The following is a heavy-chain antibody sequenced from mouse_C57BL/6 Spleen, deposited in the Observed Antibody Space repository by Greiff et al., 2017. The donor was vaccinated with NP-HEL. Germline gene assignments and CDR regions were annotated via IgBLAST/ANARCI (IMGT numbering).Heavy chain of an antibody. CDR1: GYAFSSSW. V-gene: IGHV1-82*01. D-gene: IGHD4-1*01. CDR3: ARGVTGTDY. Sequence: VQLQESGPELVKPGASVKISCKASGYAFSSSWMNWVKQRPGKGLEWIGRIYPGDGDTNYNGKFKGKATLTADKSSSTAYMQLSSLTSEDSAVYCCARGVTGTDYWGQGTTLTGSS. CDR2: IYPGDGDT. J-gene: IGHJ2*01.